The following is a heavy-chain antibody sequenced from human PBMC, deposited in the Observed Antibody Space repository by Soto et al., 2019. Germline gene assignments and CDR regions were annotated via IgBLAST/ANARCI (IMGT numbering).Heavy chain of an antibody. Sequence: ASVKVSCKASGYTFTTYGITWVRQAPGQGLEWMGWISAYNGHTNSAQKLQDRVTMTTDTSTSTAYMDLRSLRSDDTAVYYCARGQGEYCSRGSCYANYYYNGMDVWGQGTTVTSP. CDR2: ISAYNGHT. CDR1: GYTFTTYG. CDR3: ARGQGEYCSRGSCYANYYYNGMDV. V-gene: IGHV1-18*01. D-gene: IGHD2-15*01. J-gene: IGHJ6*02.